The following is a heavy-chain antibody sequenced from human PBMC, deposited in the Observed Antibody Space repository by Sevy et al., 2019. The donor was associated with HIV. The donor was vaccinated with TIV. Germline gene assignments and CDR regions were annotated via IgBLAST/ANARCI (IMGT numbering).Heavy chain of an antibody. CDR3: ARDQHDYGGNVRTGWFDP. D-gene: IGHD4-17*01. CDR1: GFTFSSYA. J-gene: IGHJ5*02. CDR2: ISYDGGRK. V-gene: IGHV3-30*14. Sequence: GGSLRLSCAASGFTFSSYAMNWVRRAPGKGLEGVAGISYDGGRKYYADCVKGGFTVSRDNSKKMLFLQMSSLRTEDTAVFYCARDQHDYGGNVRTGWFDPWGQGTLVTVSS.